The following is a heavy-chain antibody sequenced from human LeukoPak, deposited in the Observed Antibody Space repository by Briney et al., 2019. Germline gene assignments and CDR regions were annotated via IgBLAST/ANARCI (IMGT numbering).Heavy chain of an antibody. D-gene: IGHD1-7*01. CDR2: ISRASESI. Sequence: GGSLRLSCAASGFTFITYSMAWVRQAPGKGLEWVSIISRASESIFYADSVKGRFTISRDNAKNSLYLQMNGLRAEDTAAYYCARGATDTTRWFDPWGQGTLVTVSS. J-gene: IGHJ5*02. V-gene: IGHV3-21*01. CDR3: ARGATDTTRWFDP. CDR1: GFTFITYS.